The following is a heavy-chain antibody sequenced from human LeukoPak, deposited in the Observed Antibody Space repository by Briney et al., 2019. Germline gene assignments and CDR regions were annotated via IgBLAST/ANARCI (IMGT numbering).Heavy chain of an antibody. CDR1: GFTVSSKY. D-gene: IGHD3-22*01. J-gene: IGHJ4*02. Sequence: GGSLRLSCAVSGFTVSSKYMTWVRQAPGKGLEWVSSIYTGGSTHYADSVKGRFTISRDNSKNTLYLQMNTLRAEDTAVYYCATLGTRYYDSSGYHWGLLDYWGQGTLVTVSS. CDR3: ATLGTRYYDSSGYHWGLLDY. V-gene: IGHV3-53*01. CDR2: IYTGGST.